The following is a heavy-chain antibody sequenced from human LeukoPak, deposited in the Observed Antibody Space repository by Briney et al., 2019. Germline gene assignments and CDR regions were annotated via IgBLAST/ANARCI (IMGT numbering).Heavy chain of an antibody. V-gene: IGHV4-34*01. Sequence: KPSETLSLTCTDYGGYFSGYYWSWTSQRPGKGLDWIGEINHNASTNYNPSLKSRVTISVDTSKNQFSLKLTSVTAADTAVYYCARDQTSSYYESGASKGDRAFDIWGQGTMVTVSS. D-gene: IGHD3-22*01. CDR2: INHNAST. CDR1: GGYFSGYY. CDR3: ARDQTSSYYESGASKGDRAFDI. J-gene: IGHJ3*02.